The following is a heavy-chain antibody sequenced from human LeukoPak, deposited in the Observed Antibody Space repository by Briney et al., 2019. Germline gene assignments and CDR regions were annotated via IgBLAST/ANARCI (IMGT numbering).Heavy chain of an antibody. CDR2: INPNSGGT. CDR1: GYTFISYD. J-gene: IGHJ4*02. D-gene: IGHD3-22*01. Sequence: ASVKVSCKASGYTFISYDFSWVRQAPGQGLEWMGWINPNSGGTNYAQKFQGRVTMTRDTSISTAYMELSRLRSDDTAVYYCARERHRGYYDSSGYPDYWGQGTLVTVSS. CDR3: ARERHRGYYDSSGYPDY. V-gene: IGHV1-2*02.